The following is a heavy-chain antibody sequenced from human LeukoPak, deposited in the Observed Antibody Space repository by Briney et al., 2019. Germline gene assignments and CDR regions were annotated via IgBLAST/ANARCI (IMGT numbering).Heavy chain of an antibody. CDR2: IFYRGST. V-gene: IGHV4-39*01. J-gene: IGHJ3*02. CDR1: SGSISSSSSY. Sequence: SETLSLTCTVSSGSISSSSSYWGWIRQPTGKGLEWIGSIFYRGSTYYNPSLKSRVTISIDTSKNQFSLKLSSVTAADTAVYYCARHKSWWELHASDIWGQGTLVTVSS. D-gene: IGHD4-23*01. CDR3: ARHKSWWELHASDI.